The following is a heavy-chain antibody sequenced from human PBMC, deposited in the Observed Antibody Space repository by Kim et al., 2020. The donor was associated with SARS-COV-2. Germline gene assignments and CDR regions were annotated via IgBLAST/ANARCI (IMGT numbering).Heavy chain of an antibody. CDR2: IYYSGST. J-gene: IGHJ3*02. CDR3: AREGVILWFGEVTAGGVD. Sequence: SETLSLTCTVSGGSISSYYWSWIRQPPGKGLEWIGYIYYSGSTNYNPSLKSRVTISVDTSKNQFSLKLSSVTAADTAGYYGAREGVILWFGEVTAGGVD. CDR1: GGSISSYY. V-gene: IGHV4-59*01. D-gene: IGHD3-10*01.